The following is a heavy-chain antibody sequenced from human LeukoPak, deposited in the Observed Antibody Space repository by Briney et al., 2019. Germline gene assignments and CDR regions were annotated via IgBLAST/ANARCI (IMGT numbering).Heavy chain of an antibody. Sequence: SETLSLTCAVYGGSFSGYYWSWIRQPPGKGLEWIGEINHSGSTNYNPSLKSRVTISVDTSKNQFSLKLSSVTAADTAVYYCAREGVNIDHWGQGTLVTVSS. CDR1: GGSFSGYY. J-gene: IGHJ4*02. D-gene: IGHD3-10*01. CDR2: INHSGST. V-gene: IGHV4-34*01. CDR3: AREGVNIDH.